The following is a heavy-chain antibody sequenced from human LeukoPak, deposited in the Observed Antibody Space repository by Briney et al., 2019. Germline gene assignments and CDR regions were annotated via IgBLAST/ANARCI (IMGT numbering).Heavy chain of an antibody. CDR3: ATQRLVLSRIDY. CDR1: GFTFSSYA. J-gene: IGHJ4*02. D-gene: IGHD6-19*01. Sequence: GWSLRLSCAPSGFTFSSYAMSWVRQAPGKGLEWVSAISGSGGSTYYADSVKGRFTISRDNSKNTLYLQMNSLRAEDTAVYYCATQRLVLSRIDYWGQGTLVTVSS. CDR2: ISGSGGST. V-gene: IGHV3-23*01.